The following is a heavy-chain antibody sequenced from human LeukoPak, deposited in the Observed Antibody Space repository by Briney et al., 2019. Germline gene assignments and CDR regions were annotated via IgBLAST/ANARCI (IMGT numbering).Heavy chain of an antibody. Sequence: GASVKVSCKASGYTFTSYYMHWVRQAPGQGLEWRGWSNPNSGGTNYAQKFQGRVTMIRDTSISTAYMELSRLRSDDTAVYYCARDLSSSSWAYYYYYGMDVWGQGTTVTVSS. V-gene: IGHV1-2*02. CDR2: SNPNSGGT. D-gene: IGHD6-13*01. J-gene: IGHJ6*02. CDR1: GYTFTSYY. CDR3: ARDLSSSSWAYYYYYGMDV.